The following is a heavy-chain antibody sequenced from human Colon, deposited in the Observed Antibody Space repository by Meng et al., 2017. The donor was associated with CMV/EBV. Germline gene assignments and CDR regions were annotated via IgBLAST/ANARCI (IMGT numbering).Heavy chain of an antibody. V-gene: IGHV3-30-3*01. CDR3: ARGDDFWSGTPFDY. J-gene: IGHJ4*02. CDR1: GFMFSSYA. CDR2: ISYDGNNE. D-gene: IGHD3-3*01. Sequence: GESLKISCAASGFMFSSYAMHWGRQAPGKGLEWVAVISYDGNNEFYADSVKGRFTISRDNSKNTLYLQMNNLRVEDTAVYYCARGDDFWSGTPFDYWGQGTLVTVSS.